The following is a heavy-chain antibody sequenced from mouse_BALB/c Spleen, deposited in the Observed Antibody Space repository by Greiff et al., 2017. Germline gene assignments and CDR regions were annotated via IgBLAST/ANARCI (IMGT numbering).Heavy chain of an antibody. J-gene: IGHJ4*01. Sequence: EVQGVESGPELVKPGASVKISCKASGYTFTDYNMHWVKQSHGKSLEWIGYIYPYNGGTGYNQKFKSKATLTVDNSSSTAYMELRSLTSEDSAVYYCARDYDYAMDYWGQGTSVTVSS. V-gene: IGHV1S29*02. CDR2: IYPYNGGT. CDR3: ARDYDYAMDY. CDR1: GYTFTDYN. D-gene: IGHD2-3*01.